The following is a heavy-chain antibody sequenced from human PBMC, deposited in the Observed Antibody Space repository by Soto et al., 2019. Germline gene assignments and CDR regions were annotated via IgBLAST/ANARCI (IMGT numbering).Heavy chain of an antibody. Sequence: PAETLSLACTVSGGSISSGDYYWSWLRQPPGKGLEWIGYIYYSGSTYYNPSLKSRVTISVDTSKNQFSLKLSSVTAAATAVYYCARSIAARAGDYYYYGMDVWGQGTTVTVSS. V-gene: IGHV4-30-4*01. CDR2: IYYSGST. D-gene: IGHD6-6*01. CDR1: GGSISSGDYY. CDR3: ARSIAARAGDYYYYGMDV. J-gene: IGHJ6*02.